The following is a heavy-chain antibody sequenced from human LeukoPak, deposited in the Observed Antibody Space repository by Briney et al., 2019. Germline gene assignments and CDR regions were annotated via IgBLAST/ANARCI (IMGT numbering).Heavy chain of an antibody. D-gene: IGHD5-24*01. CDR3: ARVERDSETYYYYGMDV. J-gene: IGHJ6*02. Sequence: PGGSLRLSCAASGFTVSSNYMSWVRQAPGKGLEWVSVIYSGGSTYYADSVKGRFTISRDNSKNTLYLQMNSLRAGDTAVYYCARVERDSETYYYYGMDVWGQGTTVTVSS. V-gene: IGHV3-66*01. CDR1: GFTVSSNY. CDR2: IYSGGST.